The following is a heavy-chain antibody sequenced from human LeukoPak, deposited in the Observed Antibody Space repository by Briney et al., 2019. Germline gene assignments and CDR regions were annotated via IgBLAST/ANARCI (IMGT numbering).Heavy chain of an antibody. CDR3: ARGIGVVVPAAIKIYYYYYYMDV. Sequence: ASETLSLTCTVSGGFISSGSYYWSWIRQPAGKGLEWIGRIYTSGSTNYSPSLKSRVTISVDTSKNQFSLKLSSVTAADTAVYYCARGIGVVVPAAIKIYYYYYYMDVWGKGTTVTVSS. J-gene: IGHJ6*03. CDR1: GGFISSGSYY. V-gene: IGHV4-61*02. D-gene: IGHD2-2*01. CDR2: IYTSGST.